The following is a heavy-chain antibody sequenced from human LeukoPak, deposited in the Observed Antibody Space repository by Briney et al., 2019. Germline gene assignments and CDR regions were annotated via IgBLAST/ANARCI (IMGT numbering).Heavy chain of an antibody. CDR2: IKQDRSEK. J-gene: IGHJ4*02. D-gene: IGHD3-3*01. V-gene: IGHV3-7*01. CDR1: GFTFSSYD. Sequence: PGGSLRLSCEASGFTFSSYDMHWVRQAPGKGLDLVANIKQDRSEKYYVDSVKGRFTISRDNAKNSLYLQMNSLRAEDTAVYYCARLREIPVFGVVTKSTSYFDYWGQGTLVTVSS. CDR3: ARLREIPVFGVVTKSTSYFDY.